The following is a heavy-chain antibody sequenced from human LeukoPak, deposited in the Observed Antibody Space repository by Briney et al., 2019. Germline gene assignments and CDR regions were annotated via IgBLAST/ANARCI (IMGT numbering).Heavy chain of an antibody. CDR2: INPNSGGT. CDR3: VRDTTSGPSFNFDY. J-gene: IGHJ4*02. Sequence: ASVKVSCKASGYTFTGYYMHWVRQAPGQGLEWMGWINPNSGGTNYVQKFQGRVTMTRDTSISTAYMELSRLRSDDTAVYYCVRDTTSGPSFNFDYWGQGTLVTVSS. V-gene: IGHV1-2*02. CDR1: GYTFTGYY. D-gene: IGHD2-15*01.